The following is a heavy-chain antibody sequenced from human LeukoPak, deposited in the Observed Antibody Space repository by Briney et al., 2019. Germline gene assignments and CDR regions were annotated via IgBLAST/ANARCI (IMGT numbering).Heavy chain of an antibody. V-gene: IGHV4-4*09. D-gene: IGHD2-2*01. CDR2: IYTSGST. J-gene: IGHJ3*02. Sequence: SETLSLTCTVAGSISSYYWSWIRQPPGKGLEWIGYIYTSGSTNYNPSLKSRVTISVDTSKNQFSLDLSSVTAADTAVYYCARQKCTSTSCLTKNAFDIWGQGTMVTVSS. CDR3: ARQKCTSTSCLTKNAFDI. CDR1: GSISSYY.